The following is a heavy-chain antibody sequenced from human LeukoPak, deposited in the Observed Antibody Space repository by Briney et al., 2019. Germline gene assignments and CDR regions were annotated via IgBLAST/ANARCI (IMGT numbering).Heavy chain of an antibody. J-gene: IGHJ4*02. CDR3: ARGGATPMVFRY. Sequence: SETLSLTCTVSGGPISNYYWSWIRQPPGKGLEWIGYIYYSGSTNYNPSLKSRVTISVDTSKNQFSLHLTSVTAADTAVYYCARGGATPMVFRYWGRGTLVTVSS. D-gene: IGHD3-10*01. CDR1: GGPISNYY. CDR2: IYYSGST. V-gene: IGHV4-59*12.